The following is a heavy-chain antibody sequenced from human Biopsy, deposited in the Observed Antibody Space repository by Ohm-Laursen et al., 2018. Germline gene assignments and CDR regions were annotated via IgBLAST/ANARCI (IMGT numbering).Heavy chain of an antibody. CDR1: GFTFSSYA. J-gene: IGHJ4*02. V-gene: IGHV3-23*01. D-gene: IGHD3-22*01. CDR2: ITSSGDTT. CDR3: AKDQGYYYDRSVYYYFDY. Sequence: GSLRLSCAASGFTFSSYAMSWVRQAPGKGLEWVSAITSSGDTTYYSDSVKGRFTISRDGSKNTLHLQMNSLRAEDTAVYYCAKDQGYYYDRSVYYYFDYWGQGTLVTVSS.